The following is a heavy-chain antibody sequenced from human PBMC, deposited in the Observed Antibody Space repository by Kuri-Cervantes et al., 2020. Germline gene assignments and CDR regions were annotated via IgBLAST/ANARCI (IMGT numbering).Heavy chain of an antibody. CDR3: ARDRLVDPNYYYYGMDV. CDR1: GGSISSSTYY. CDR2: VYYSGST. V-gene: IGHV4-39*07. Sequence: ESLKISCSVSGGSISSSTYYWGWIRQPPGKGLDWIGTVYYSGSTYYNPSLKSRVTISVDTSKNQFSLKLSSVTAADTAVYYCARDRLVDPNYYYYGMDVWGQGTTVTVSS. J-gene: IGHJ6*02. D-gene: IGHD3-9*01.